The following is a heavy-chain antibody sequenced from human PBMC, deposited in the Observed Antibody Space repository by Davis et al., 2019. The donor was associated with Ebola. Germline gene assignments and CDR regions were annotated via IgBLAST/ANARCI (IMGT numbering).Heavy chain of an antibody. CDR1: GGSFSSHP. CDR2: IIPIFDTP. D-gene: IGHD3-9*01. Sequence: SVTVSCKTSGGSFSSHPISWVRQAPRQGLEWMGGIIPIFDTPHYAQKFQGRITITADASTSTAYMELSSLRSEDTATYFCARDFDVGNYYFDYWGPGTPVTVSS. V-gene: IGHV1-69*13. CDR3: ARDFDVGNYYFDY. J-gene: IGHJ4*02.